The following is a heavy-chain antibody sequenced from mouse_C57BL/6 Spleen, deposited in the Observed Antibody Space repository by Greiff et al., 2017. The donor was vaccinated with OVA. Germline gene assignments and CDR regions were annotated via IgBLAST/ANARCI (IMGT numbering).Heavy chain of an antibody. D-gene: IGHD1-1*01. V-gene: IGHV14-4*01. CDR1: GFNIKDDY. CDR3: TTHYGSSYGDYAMDY. CDR2: IDPENGDT. J-gene: IGHJ4*01. Sequence: VQLQQSGAELVRPGASVKLSCTASGFNIKDDYMHWVKQRPEQGLEWIGWIDPENGDTEYASKFQGKATITADTSSNTAYLQLSSLTSEDTAVYYCTTHYGSSYGDYAMDYWGQGTSVTVSS.